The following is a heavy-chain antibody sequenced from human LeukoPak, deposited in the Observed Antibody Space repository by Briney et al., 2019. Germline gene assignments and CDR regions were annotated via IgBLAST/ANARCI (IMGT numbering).Heavy chain of an antibody. Sequence: SETLSLTCAVYGGSFSGYYWSWIRQPPGKGLEWIGEINHSGSTNYNPSLKSRVTISVDTSKNQFSLKLSPVTAADTAVYYCARGGRAALLWFHFDYWGQGTLVTVSS. CDR3: ARGGRAALLWFHFDY. J-gene: IGHJ4*02. CDR1: GGSFSGYY. V-gene: IGHV4-34*01. CDR2: INHSGST. D-gene: IGHD3-10*01.